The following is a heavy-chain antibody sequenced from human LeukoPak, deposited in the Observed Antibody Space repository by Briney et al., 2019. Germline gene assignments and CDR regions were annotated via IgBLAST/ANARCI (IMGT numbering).Heavy chain of an antibody. CDR3: ARDGRAAGFDY. J-gene: IGHJ4*02. CDR1: GSTFSSYS. CDR2: ISSSSSYI. V-gene: IGHV3-21*01. D-gene: IGHD1-1*01. Sequence: GGSLRLSCAASGSTFSSYSMNWVRQAPGKGLEWVSSISSSSSYIYYADSVKGRFTISRDNAKNSLYLQMNSLRAEDTAVYYCARDGRAAGFDYWGQGTLVTVSS.